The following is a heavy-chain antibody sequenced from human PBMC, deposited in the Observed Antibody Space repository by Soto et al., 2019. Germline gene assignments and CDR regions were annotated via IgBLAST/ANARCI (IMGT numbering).Heavy chain of an antibody. Sequence: EVRLLESGGGLVQPGGSLRLSCAASGFTFNTYAMSWVRQAPGKGLKWVSVIGGGGGSTHYADSVKGRFTISRDNSKNTLYLQMNSLRADDTAIYYCARDSITRLSYDIPGMDVWGQGTTVTVSS. D-gene: IGHD3-10*01. CDR2: IGGGGGST. CDR1: GFTFNTYA. J-gene: IGHJ6*02. CDR3: ARDSITRLSYDIPGMDV. V-gene: IGHV3-23*01.